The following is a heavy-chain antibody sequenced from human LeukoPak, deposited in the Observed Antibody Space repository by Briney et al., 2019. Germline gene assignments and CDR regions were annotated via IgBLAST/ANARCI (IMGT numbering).Heavy chain of an antibody. CDR2: IKQDGSEK. CDR1: GFTFSSYW. Sequence: PGGSLRLSCAASGFTFSSYWMSWVRQAPGKGLEWVANIKQDGSEKYYVDSVKGRFTISRDNAKNSLYLQMNSLRAEDTAVYYCARVLRFYYYYMDVWGKGTTVTVSS. D-gene: IGHD3-3*01. V-gene: IGHV3-7*01. CDR3: ARVLRFYYYYMDV. J-gene: IGHJ6*03.